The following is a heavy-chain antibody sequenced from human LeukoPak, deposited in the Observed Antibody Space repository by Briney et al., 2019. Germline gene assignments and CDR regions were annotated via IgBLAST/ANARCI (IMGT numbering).Heavy chain of an antibody. Sequence: ASVKVSCKAPGYTFTGYYMHWVRQAPGQRLEWMGWINAGNGNTKYSQKFQGRVTITRDTSASTAYMELSSLRSEDTAVYYCAFLPGYSGYYKLWGQGTLVTVSS. CDR1: GYTFTGYY. CDR2: INAGNGNT. D-gene: IGHD3-22*01. J-gene: IGHJ4*02. V-gene: IGHV1-3*01. CDR3: AFLPGYSGYYKL.